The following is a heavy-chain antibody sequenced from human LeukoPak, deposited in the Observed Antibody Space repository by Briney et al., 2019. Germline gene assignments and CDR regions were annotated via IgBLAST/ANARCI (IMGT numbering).Heavy chain of an antibody. CDR1: GGSISSGDYY. V-gene: IGHV4-30-4*01. Sequence: PSETLSLTCTVSGGSISSGDYYWRWIRQPPGKGLEWIGYIYYSGSTYYNPSLKSRVTISVDTSKNQFSLKLSSVTAADTAVYYCARDGYGSGSYYNSGLDYWGQGTLVTVSS. CDR3: ARDGYGSGSYYNSGLDY. J-gene: IGHJ4*02. D-gene: IGHD3-10*01. CDR2: IYYSGST.